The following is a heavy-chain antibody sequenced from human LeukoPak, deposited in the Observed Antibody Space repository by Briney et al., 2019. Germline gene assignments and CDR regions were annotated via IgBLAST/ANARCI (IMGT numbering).Heavy chain of an antibody. CDR3: ARDFSGASRIDY. J-gene: IGHJ4*02. D-gene: IGHD4/OR15-4a*01. CDR2: IALDAYRE. V-gene: IGHV3-30-3*01. CDR1: GFTFSSYA. Sequence: GGSLRLSCAASGFTFSSYAMHWVRQAPGEGLEWVAVIALDAYREYHADSVKGRFTISRDNSKNTLYLQMNSLRAEDTAVYYCARDFSGASRIDYWGQGTLVTVSS.